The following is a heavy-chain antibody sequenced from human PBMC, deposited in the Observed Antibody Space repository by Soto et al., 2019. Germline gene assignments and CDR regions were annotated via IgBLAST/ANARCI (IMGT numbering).Heavy chain of an antibody. V-gene: IGHV4-39*01. Sequence: PSETLSLTCTVSGVSISSSSYYWGWIRQPPGKGLEWIGSIYYSGSTYYNPSLKSRVTISVDTSKNQFSLKLSSVTAADTAVYYCARVVPAATSDFDYWGQGTLVTVSS. CDR2: IYYSGST. J-gene: IGHJ4*02. CDR1: GVSISSSSYY. CDR3: ARVVPAATSDFDY. D-gene: IGHD2-2*01.